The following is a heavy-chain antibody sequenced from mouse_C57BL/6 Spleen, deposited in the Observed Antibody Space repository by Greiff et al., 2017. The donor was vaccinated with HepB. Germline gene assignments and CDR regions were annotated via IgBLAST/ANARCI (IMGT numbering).Heavy chain of an antibody. CDR2: IDPEDGET. Sequence: EVQLVESGAELVKPGASVKLSCTASGFNIKDYYMHWVKQRTEQGLEWIGRIDPEDGETKYAPKFPGKATITADTSSNTAYLQLSSLTSEDTSVYYCARPLIYDGYVFAYWGQGTLVTVSA. J-gene: IGHJ3*01. V-gene: IGHV14-2*01. CDR1: GFNIKDYY. D-gene: IGHD2-3*01. CDR3: ARPLIYDGYVFAY.